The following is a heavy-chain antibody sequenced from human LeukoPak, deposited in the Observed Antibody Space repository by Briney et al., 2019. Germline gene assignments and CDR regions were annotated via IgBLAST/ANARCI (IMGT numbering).Heavy chain of an antibody. Sequence: GESLRISCKGSGYSFNSYWISWVRQMPGKGLEWMGRIDPSDSYTNYSPSFQGQVTISADKSINTAYLQWSSLKASDTAMYYCAKSSSTGVFYVMDVWGHGTTVTVPS. V-gene: IGHV5-10-1*04. J-gene: IGHJ6*02. CDR3: AKSSSTGVFYVMDV. CDR1: GYSFNSYW. D-gene: IGHD4-23*01. CDR2: IDPSDSYT.